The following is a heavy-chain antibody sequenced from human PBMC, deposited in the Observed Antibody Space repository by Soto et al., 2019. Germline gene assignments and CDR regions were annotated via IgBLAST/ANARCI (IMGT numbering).Heavy chain of an antibody. Sequence: GGSLRLSCAASGFTFSSYWMHWVRQAPGKGLVWVSRINSDGSSTSYADSVKGRFTISRDNAKNTLYLQMNSLRAEDTAVYYCASMKVWFGESPIDYWGQGTLVTVSS. V-gene: IGHV3-74*01. J-gene: IGHJ4*02. D-gene: IGHD3-10*01. CDR1: GFTFSSYW. CDR3: ASMKVWFGESPIDY. CDR2: INSDGSST.